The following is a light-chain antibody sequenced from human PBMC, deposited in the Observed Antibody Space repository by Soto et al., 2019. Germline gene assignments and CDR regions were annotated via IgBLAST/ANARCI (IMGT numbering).Light chain of an antibody. Sequence: QSVLTQSPSASASLGASVKLTCTLSSGHSSYAIAWHQQQPAKGPRYLMKLNSDGSHSKGAGIPDRFSGSSSGAERYLTISSLQSEDEADYYCQTWGTGIQVFGGGTKLTVL. CDR3: QTWGTGIQV. J-gene: IGLJ3*02. V-gene: IGLV4-69*01. CDR1: SGHSSYA. CDR2: LNSDGSH.